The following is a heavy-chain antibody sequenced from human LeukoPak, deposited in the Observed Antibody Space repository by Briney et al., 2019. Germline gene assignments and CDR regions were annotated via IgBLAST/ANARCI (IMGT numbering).Heavy chain of an antibody. Sequence: GGSLRLSCAASGFTFSSYAMSWVRQAPGKGLEWVSAISGSGGSTYYADSVKGRFTISRDNSKNTLYLQMNSLRAEDTAVYYCAKAGSTHSSSWHISGRRDGYYFDYWGQGTLVTVSS. CDR3: AKAGSTHSSSWHISGRRDGYYFDY. V-gene: IGHV3-23*01. CDR1: GFTFSSYA. CDR2: ISGSGGST. J-gene: IGHJ4*02. D-gene: IGHD6-13*01.